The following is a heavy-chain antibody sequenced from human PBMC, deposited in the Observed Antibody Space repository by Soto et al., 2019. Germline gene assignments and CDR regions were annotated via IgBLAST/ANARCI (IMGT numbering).Heavy chain of an antibody. CDR3: ARARANWGLYGMDV. CDR1: GGSISSGGYS. CDR2: IYHSGST. V-gene: IGHV4-30-2*01. J-gene: IGHJ6*02. D-gene: IGHD7-27*01. Sequence: QLQLQESASGLVKPSQTLSHTCAVSGGSISSGGYSWSWIRQPPGKGLEWIGYIYHSGSTYYNPSLKSRVTISVDRSKNQFSLKLSSVTAADTAVYYCARARANWGLYGMDVWGQGTTVTVSS.